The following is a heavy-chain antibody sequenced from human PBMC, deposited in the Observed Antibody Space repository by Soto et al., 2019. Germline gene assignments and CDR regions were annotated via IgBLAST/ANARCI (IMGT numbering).Heavy chain of an antibody. V-gene: IGHV3-33*01. Sequence: GGSLRLSCAASGFTFSSYGMHWVRQAPGKGLEWGAVIWYDGSNKYYADSVKGRFTISRDNSKNTLYLQMNSLRAEDTAVYSCARDSPPLGGGDCYPLDYWGQGTLVTVSS. J-gene: IGHJ4*02. CDR3: ARDSPPLGGGDCYPLDY. D-gene: IGHD2-21*02. CDR1: GFTFSSYG. CDR2: IWYDGSNK.